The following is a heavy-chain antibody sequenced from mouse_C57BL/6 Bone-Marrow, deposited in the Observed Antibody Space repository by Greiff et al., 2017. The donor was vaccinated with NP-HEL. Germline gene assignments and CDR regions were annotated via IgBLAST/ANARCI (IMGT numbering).Heavy chain of an antibody. CDR1: GYAFTNYL. CDR2: INPGSGGT. J-gene: IGHJ3*01. Sequence: QVQLKQSGAELVRPGTSVKVSCKASGYAFTNYLIEWVKQRPGQGLEWIGVINPGSGGTNYNEKFKGKATLTADKSSSTAYMQLSSLTSEDSAVYFCARASGYYVGWFAYWGQGTLVTVSA. V-gene: IGHV1-54*01. CDR3: ARASGYYVGWFAY. D-gene: IGHD2-3*01.